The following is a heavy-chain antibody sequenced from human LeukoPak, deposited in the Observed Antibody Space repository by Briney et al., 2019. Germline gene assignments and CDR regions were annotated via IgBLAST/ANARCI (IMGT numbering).Heavy chain of an antibody. J-gene: IGHJ4*02. CDR2: IYYRGST. D-gene: IGHD6-19*01. Sequence: SETLSLTCTVSGGSISSSSYYWGWIRQPPGKGLQWIGTIYYRGSTYSNPSLKSRVTISVDTSKNQFSLKLSSVTAADTAVYYCARGERYSSGWYGEYYFDYWGQGTLVTVSS. CDR1: GGSISSSSYY. V-gene: IGHV4-39*01. CDR3: ARGERYSSGWYGEYYFDY.